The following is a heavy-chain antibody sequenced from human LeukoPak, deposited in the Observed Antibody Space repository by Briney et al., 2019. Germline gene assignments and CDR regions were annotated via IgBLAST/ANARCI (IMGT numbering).Heavy chain of an antibody. CDR2: ISYDGSNK. D-gene: IGHD2-21*02. V-gene: IGHV3-30*04. Sequence: GGSLRLSCAASGFIFSNFAMHWVRQAPGKGLEWVAVISYDGSNKYYADSVKGRFTISRDNSKNTLYLQMNSLRAEDTAVYYCAKDRLVVVTAIRGFDYWGQGTLVTVSS. J-gene: IGHJ4*02. CDR1: GFIFSNFA. CDR3: AKDRLVVVTAIRGFDY.